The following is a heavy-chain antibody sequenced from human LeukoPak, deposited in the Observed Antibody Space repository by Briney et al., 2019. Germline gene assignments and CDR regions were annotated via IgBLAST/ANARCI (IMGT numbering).Heavy chain of an antibody. CDR2: IYTSGST. Sequence: SETLSLTCTVSGGSISSYYWSWIRQPAGKGLEWIGRIYTSGSTNYNPSLKSRVTTSVDTSKNQFSLKLSSVTAADTAVYYCARESSSEFHHGENKYYFDYWGQGTLVTVFS. CDR1: GGSISSYY. J-gene: IGHJ4*02. D-gene: IGHD6-13*01. CDR3: ARESSSEFHHGENKYYFDY. V-gene: IGHV4-4*07.